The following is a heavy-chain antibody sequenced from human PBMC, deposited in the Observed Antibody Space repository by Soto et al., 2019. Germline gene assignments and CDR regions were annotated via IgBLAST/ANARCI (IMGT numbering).Heavy chain of an antibody. CDR1: GGSISSGGYY. CDR2: IYYSGST. Sequence: QVQLQESGPGLVKPSQTLSLTCTVSGGSISSGGYYWSWIRQHPGKGLEWIGYIYYSGSTYYNPSLKNRITISIDTSKNQFSLKLSSVTAADTAVYYCARGWYTMEPPPYDSWGQGTLVTVSA. CDR3: ARGWYTMEPPPYDS. D-gene: IGHD6-19*01. V-gene: IGHV4-31*03. J-gene: IGHJ4*02.